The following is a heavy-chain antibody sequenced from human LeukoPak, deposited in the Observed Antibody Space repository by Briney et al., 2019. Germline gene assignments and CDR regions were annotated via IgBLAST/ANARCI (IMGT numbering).Heavy chain of an antibody. D-gene: IGHD6-19*01. CDR3: ARDVQAGPGY. Sequence: QPGGSLTLSCAASGFTFSSYWMHWVRQAPGKGLVWVSRINSDGSRTTYADSVKGRFTISRDNAKNTLHLQMNSLRAEDTAVYYCARDVQAGPGYWGQGTLVTVSS. V-gene: IGHV3-74*01. J-gene: IGHJ4*02. CDR1: GFTFSSYW. CDR2: INSDGSRT.